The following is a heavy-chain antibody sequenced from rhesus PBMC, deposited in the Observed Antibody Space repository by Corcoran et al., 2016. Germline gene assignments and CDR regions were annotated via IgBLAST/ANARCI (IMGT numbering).Heavy chain of an antibody. V-gene: IGHV3-119*01. J-gene: IGHJ4*01. D-gene: IGHD6-13*01. CDR3: AKAIAANIFDY. Sequence: EVQLVESGGGLVQPGGSLRLSCAASGFTFISYWMYWVRQAPGKVLEWVSRISSDGSSTSYADSVKGRFTISRENAKNSLYLQMNSLRAEDTAVYYCAKAIAANIFDYWGQGVLVTVSS. CDR2: ISSDGSST. CDR1: GFTFISYW.